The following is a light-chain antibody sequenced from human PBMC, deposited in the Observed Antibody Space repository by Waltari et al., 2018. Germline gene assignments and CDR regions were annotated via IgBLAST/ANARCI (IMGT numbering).Light chain of an antibody. CDR3: LQYNNWPRT. CDR1: QRVGGN. Sequence: ERVLTQSPDTLSVSPGERATLSCRASQRVGGNVAWYQQRPGQAPRLLIFGASIRARGIPARFSGSGSGTEFTFTISSLESEDFAVYYCLQYNNWPRTFGQGTKVEV. CDR2: GAS. V-gene: IGKV3-15*01. J-gene: IGKJ1*01.